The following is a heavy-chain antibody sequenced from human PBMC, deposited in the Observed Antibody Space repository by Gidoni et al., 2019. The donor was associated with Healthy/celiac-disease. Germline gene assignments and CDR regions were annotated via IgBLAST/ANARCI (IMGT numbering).Heavy chain of an antibody. CDR3: AREWFGEYSFDY. CDR1: RRHVSSYA. V-gene: IGHV1-69*04. CDR2: IIPILGIA. Sequence: QVQLVQSGAAVTKPGSSVKFSCKASRRHVSSYAISWVRQAPGQGLEWMGRIIPILGIANYAQKFQGRVTITADKSTSTAYMELSSLRSEDTAVYYCAREWFGEYSFDYWGQGTLVTVS. D-gene: IGHD3-10*01. J-gene: IGHJ4*02.